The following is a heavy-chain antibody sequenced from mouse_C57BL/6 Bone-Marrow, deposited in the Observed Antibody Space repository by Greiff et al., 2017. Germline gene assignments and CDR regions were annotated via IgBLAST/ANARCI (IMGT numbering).Heavy chain of an antibody. V-gene: IGHV1-82*01. CDR2: IYPGDGDT. CDR1: GYAFSSSW. D-gene: IGHD2-4*01. J-gene: IGHJ4*01. CDR3: ATMISYAMDY. Sequence: QVQLQQSGPELVKPGASVKISCTASGYAFSSSWMNWVKQRPGKGLEWIGRIYPGDGDTNYTGNFKGKATMTADNSSSTAYMQLSSLTSEDSAVYFCATMISYAMDYWGQGTSVTVSS.